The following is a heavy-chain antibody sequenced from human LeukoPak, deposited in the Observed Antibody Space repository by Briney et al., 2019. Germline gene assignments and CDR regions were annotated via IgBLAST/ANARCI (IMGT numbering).Heavy chain of an antibody. D-gene: IGHD3-3*01. Sequence: SVKVSCKASGFTFTSSAMQWVRQARGQRLEWIGWIVVGSGNTNYAQKFQERVTITRDMSPSPAYMELSSLGSEDTAVYYCAASYDFWSGYYPSYYYYGMDVWGQGTTVTVSS. CDR3: AASYDFWSGYYPSYYYYGMDV. CDR2: IVVGSGNT. V-gene: IGHV1-58*02. CDR1: GFTFTSSA. J-gene: IGHJ6*02.